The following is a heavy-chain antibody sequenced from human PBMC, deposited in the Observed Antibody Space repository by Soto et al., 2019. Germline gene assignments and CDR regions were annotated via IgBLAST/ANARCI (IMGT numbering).Heavy chain of an antibody. CDR1: GGSISSYY. D-gene: IGHD2-2*01. CDR3: ARHAPYCSSTSCYLSYFDY. J-gene: IGHJ4*02. Sequence: SETLSLTCTVSGGSISSYYWSWIRQPPGKGLEWIGYIYYSGSTNYNPSLKSRVTISVDTSKNQFSLKLSSVTAADTAVYYCARHAPYCSSTSCYLSYFDYWGQGTLVTVS. CDR2: IYYSGST. V-gene: IGHV4-59*08.